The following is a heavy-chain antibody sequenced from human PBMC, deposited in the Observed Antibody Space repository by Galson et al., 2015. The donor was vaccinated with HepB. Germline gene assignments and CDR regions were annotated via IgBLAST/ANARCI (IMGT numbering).Heavy chain of an antibody. CDR2: IVVGSGNT. J-gene: IGHJ4*02. D-gene: IGHD4-17*01. CDR3: AANYGDYRDLGLDY. Sequence: SVKVSCKASGFTFTSSAAQWVRQARGQRLEWIGWIVVGSGNTNYAQKFQERVTITRDMSTSTAYMELSSLRSEDTAVYYCAANYGDYRDLGLDYWGQGTLVTVSS. CDR1: GFTFTSSA. V-gene: IGHV1-58*01.